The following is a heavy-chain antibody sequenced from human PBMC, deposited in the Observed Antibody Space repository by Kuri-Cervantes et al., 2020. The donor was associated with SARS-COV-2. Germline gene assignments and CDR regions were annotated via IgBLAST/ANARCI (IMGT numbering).Heavy chain of an antibody. Sequence: GESLKISCAASGFTFSSYAMHWVRQAPGKGLEWVAVISYDGSNKYYADSVKGRFTTSRDNSKNTLYLQMNSLRAEDTAVYYCAKDRGYCSSTSCYNGYFQHWGQGTLVTVSS. CDR3: AKDRGYCSSTSCYNGYFQH. CDR1: GFTFSSYA. J-gene: IGHJ1*01. CDR2: ISYDGSNK. V-gene: IGHV3-30-3*01. D-gene: IGHD2-2*02.